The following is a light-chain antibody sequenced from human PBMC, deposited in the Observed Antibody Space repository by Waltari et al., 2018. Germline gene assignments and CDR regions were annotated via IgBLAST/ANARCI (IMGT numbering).Light chain of an antibody. Sequence: DIVVTQSPLSLPVTPGEPASISCRSSQSLLYSNGYNYLDWYLQKPGQSTQLLIYLGSNRASGVPDRFSGSGSGTDFTLKISRVEAEDVGVYYCIQTLQTPLTFGGGTKVEIK. V-gene: IGKV2-28*01. J-gene: IGKJ4*01. CDR3: IQTLQTPLT. CDR2: LGS. CDR1: QSLLYSNGYNY.